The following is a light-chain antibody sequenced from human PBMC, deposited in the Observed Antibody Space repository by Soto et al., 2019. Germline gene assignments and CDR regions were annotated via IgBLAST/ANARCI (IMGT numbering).Light chain of an antibody. CDR1: QSVRSSH. CDR2: SAS. J-gene: IGKJ4*01. CDR3: QQYSSSPLT. V-gene: IGKV3-20*01. Sequence: EIVLTQSPGTLSLSPGESATLSCRASQSVRSSHLAWYQQMPGQAPRLLIYSASNRATGIPDRFSGSGSGTDFTLTISRLEPEDFAVYHCQQYSSSPLTFGGGTKGDI.